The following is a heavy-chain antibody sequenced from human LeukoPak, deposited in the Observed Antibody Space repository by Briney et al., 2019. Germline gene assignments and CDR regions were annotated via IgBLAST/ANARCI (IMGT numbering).Heavy chain of an antibody. CDR3: ARLGYCTNGVCYEKIDAFDI. J-gene: IGHJ3*02. V-gene: IGHV1-18*01. CDR2: ISAYNGNT. Sequence: GASVKVSCKASGYTFTSYGISWVRQAPGQGLEWMGWISAYNGNTNYAQKLQGRVTMTTDTSTSTAYMELRSLRSDDTAVYYCARLGYCTNGVCYEKIDAFDIWGQGTMVTVSS. D-gene: IGHD2-8*01. CDR1: GYTFTSYG.